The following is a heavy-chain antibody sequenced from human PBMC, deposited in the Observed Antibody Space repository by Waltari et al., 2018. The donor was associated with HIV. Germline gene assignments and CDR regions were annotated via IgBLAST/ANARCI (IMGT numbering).Heavy chain of an antibody. Sequence: EVQLVESGGGLVKPGGSLRLSCAASGLNLNTYCMTGVRQAPGKGREWVATISRDGSIKYYVDSVKGRFTFSRDNSKNSLYLQMNSLRVEDTALYYCARALHPVPKHYGGMDVWGQGTTVTVSS. CDR2: ISRDGSIK. J-gene: IGHJ6*02. V-gene: IGHV3-7*04. CDR3: ARALHPVPKHYGGMDV. CDR1: GLNLNTYC.